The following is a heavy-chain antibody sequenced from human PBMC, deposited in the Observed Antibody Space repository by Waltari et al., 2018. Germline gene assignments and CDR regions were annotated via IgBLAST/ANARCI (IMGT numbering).Heavy chain of an antibody. CDR2: VYHSGPT. CDR1: GGSISSSYW. V-gene: IGHV4-4*02. Sequence: QVQLQESGPGLVKPSEIMSLTGAVSGGSISSSYWWSWVRQPPGKGLEWIGEVYHSGPTNYNPSLKSRVTISVDKSKNQFSLKLSSVTAADTAVYFCVNHYETRGYGAFDIWGQGTMVTVSS. J-gene: IGHJ3*02. CDR3: VNHYETRGYGAFDI. D-gene: IGHD3-22*01.